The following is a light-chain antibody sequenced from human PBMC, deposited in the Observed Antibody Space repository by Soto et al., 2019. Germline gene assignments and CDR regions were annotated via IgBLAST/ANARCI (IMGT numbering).Light chain of an antibody. Sequence: EIVMTQSPATLAVSPGARAPLSCSASPRVRINVAWYPQNNGQAPRLLVYGASTRASGISDRFRGSGAATEFTLPISSLQSEDFVVYYCQEYSKWPSRTFGPGTKVDIK. V-gene: IGKV3-15*01. CDR1: PRVRIN. CDR3: QEYSKWPSRT. CDR2: GAS. J-gene: IGKJ1*01.